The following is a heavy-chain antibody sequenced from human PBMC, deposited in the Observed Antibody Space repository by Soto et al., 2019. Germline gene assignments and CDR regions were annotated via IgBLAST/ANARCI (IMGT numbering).Heavy chain of an antibody. CDR2: IYYSGST. CDR1: GGSISSYY. Sequence: QVQLQESGPGLVKPSETLSLTCTVSGGSISSYYWSWIRQPPGKGLEWIGYIYYSGSTNYNPSLKSRVTISVDTSKNQFSLKLSSVNAADTAVYYCAKSTVRVNCFDPWGQGTLVTDSS. CDR3: AKSTVRVNCFDP. J-gene: IGHJ5*02. V-gene: IGHV4-59*01. D-gene: IGHD4-17*01.